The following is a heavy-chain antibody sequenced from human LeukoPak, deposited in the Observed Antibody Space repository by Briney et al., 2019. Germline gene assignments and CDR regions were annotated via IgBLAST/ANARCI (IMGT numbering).Heavy chain of an antibody. J-gene: IGHJ4*02. V-gene: IGHV4-59*01. CDR1: GGSISSYY. CDR2: IYYSGST. Sequence: SETLSLTCTVSGGSISSYYWSWLRQPPGKGLEWIGYIYYSGSTNYNPSLKSRVTISVDTSKNQFSLKLSSVTAADTAVYYCARRGSGSPMYYFDYWGQGTLVTVSS. CDR3: ARRGSGSPMYYFDY. D-gene: IGHD3-10*01.